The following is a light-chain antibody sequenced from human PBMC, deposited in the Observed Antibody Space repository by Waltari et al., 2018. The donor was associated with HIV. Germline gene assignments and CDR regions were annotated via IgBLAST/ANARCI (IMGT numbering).Light chain of an antibody. Sequence: DIVMTQSPLSLSVTPGEPASISCKSSQSLLSGTGHNYLNCYLQKPGQSPQLLMSYGSNRASGVPDRFSGSGSGTDFTLKISRVEAEDVGVYYCMEAIQTPSFGPGTKLDIK. V-gene: IGKV2-28*01. J-gene: IGKJ3*01. CDR3: MEAIQTPS. CDR2: YGS. CDR1: QSLLSGTGHNY.